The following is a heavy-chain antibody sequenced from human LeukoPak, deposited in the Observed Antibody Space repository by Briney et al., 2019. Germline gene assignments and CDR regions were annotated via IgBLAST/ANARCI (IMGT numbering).Heavy chain of an antibody. CDR3: ARRLTQYDCFDP. Sequence: SQTLSLTCAISGDSVSSNSVTWNWIRQSPSRGLEWLGRTYYRSTWYDDYAVSVRGRITVNPDTSKNQFSLHLNSVTPEDTAVYYCARRLTQYDCFDPWGQGILVTVSS. J-gene: IGHJ5*02. D-gene: IGHD2-2*01. V-gene: IGHV6-1*01. CDR1: GDSVSSNSVT. CDR2: TYYRSTWYD.